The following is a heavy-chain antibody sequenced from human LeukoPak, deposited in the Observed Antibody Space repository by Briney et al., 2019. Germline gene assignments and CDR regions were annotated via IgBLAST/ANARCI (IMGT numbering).Heavy chain of an antibody. CDR3: ARDGATAAQFDY. D-gene: IGHD5-24*01. CDR1: GFTFSSYE. Sequence: GGSLRLSCAASGFTFSSYEMNWVRQAPGKGLEWVSVIYSGGSTYYADSVKGRFTISRDISKNTLYLQMNSLRAEDTAVYYCARDGATAAQFDYWGQGTLVTVSS. J-gene: IGHJ4*02. CDR2: IYSGGST. V-gene: IGHV3-53*01.